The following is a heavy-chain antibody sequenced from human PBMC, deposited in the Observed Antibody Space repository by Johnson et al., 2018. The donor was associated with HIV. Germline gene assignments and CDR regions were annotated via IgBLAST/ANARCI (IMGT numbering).Heavy chain of an antibody. CDR2: ISFDGSNK. J-gene: IGHJ3*02. CDR3: ARLRGAFDI. CDR1: GFTFSSYA. V-gene: IGHV3-30*04. Sequence: QVQVVESGGGLIQPGGSLRLSCAASGFTFSSYAMHWVRQAPGKGLEWAAVISFDGSNKYFADSVKGRFTISRDNSKNTLYLQINSLRAEDTAVYYCARLRGAFDIWGQGTMVTVSS.